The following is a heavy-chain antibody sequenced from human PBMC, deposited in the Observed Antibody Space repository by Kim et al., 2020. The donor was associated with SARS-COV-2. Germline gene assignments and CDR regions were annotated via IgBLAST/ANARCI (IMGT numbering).Heavy chain of an antibody. CDR3: IRDIIYPGDL. V-gene: IGHV3-74*03. D-gene: IGHD3-10*01. CDR1: GFAFTTYW. Sequence: GGSMRLSCAASGFAFTTYWMHWVRQGPGQGLMLVSQIVSGGTITTYADAVLGRFTISRDNAENTLYLQMSSLLGEDTALYFCIRDIIYPGDLW. J-gene: IGHJ2*01. CDR2: IVSGGTIT.